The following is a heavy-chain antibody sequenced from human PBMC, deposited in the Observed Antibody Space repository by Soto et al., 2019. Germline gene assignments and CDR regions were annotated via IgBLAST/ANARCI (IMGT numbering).Heavy chain of an antibody. CDR2: ISYDGSNK. Sequence: PGGSLRLSCAASGFTFSSYGMHWVRQAPGKGLEWVAVISYDGSNKYYADSVKGRFTISRDNSKNTLYLQMNSLRAEDTAVYYCAKERVPAALGANYYYYMDVWGKGTTVNVSS. J-gene: IGHJ6*03. CDR3: AKERVPAALGANYYYYMDV. CDR1: GFTFSSYG. D-gene: IGHD2-2*01. V-gene: IGHV3-30*18.